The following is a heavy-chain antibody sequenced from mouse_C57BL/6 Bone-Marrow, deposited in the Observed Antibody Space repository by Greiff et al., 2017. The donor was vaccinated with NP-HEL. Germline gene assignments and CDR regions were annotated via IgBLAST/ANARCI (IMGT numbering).Heavy chain of an antibody. J-gene: IGHJ3*01. CDR3: ARGRTNSSWFAY. V-gene: IGHV1-64*01. D-gene: IGHD2-12*01. CDR1: GYTFTSYW. Sequence: QVQLQQPGAELVKPGASVKLSCKASGYTFTSYWMHWVKQRPGQGLEWIGMIHPNSGSTNYNEKFKSKATLTVDKSSSTAYMQLSSLTSEDSAVYYCARGRTNSSWFAYWGQGTLVTVSA. CDR2: IHPNSGST.